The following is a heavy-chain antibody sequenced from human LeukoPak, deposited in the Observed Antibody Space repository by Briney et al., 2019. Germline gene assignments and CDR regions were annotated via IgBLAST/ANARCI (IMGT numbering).Heavy chain of an antibody. J-gene: IGHJ6*02. D-gene: IGHD3-10*01. CDR3: ARAAAYGSGSYHGMDV. CDR2: IYSDGST. Sequence: GGSLRLSCAASGFTVSINYMSWVRQAPGKGLEWVSLIYSDGSTYHADSVKGRFTISRDNSENTLYLQMNSLRAEDTAVYYCARAAAYGSGSYHGMDVWGQGTTVTVSS. V-gene: IGHV3-53*01. CDR1: GFTVSINY.